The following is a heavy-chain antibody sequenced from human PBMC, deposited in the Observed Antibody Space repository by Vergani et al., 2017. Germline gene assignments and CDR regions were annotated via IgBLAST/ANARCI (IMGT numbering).Heavy chain of an antibody. D-gene: IGHD3-10*01. CDR1: GYSFTSYW. CDR2: IYPGDSDT. Sequence: EVQLVRSGAEVKTPGDSLQISGKVSGYSFTSYWIGWLRQMPGKGLEWMGIIYPGDSDTRYSPSFQGQVTISADKSISTAYLQWSSLKASDTAMYYCARLGRLLWFGEDYWGQGTLVTVSS. V-gene: IGHV5-51*03. CDR3: ARLGRLLWFGEDY. J-gene: IGHJ4*02.